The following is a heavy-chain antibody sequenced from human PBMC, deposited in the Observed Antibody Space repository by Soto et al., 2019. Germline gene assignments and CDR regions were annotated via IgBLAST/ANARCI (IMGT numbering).Heavy chain of an antibody. CDR3: VHRAGIDGNWNGGYFDY. J-gene: IGHJ4*02. D-gene: IGHD1-1*01. CDR2: IYWDDDK. V-gene: IGHV2-5*02. CDR1: GFSLSARPVA. Sequence: QITLRESGPTRVKPTQTLTLTCTFSGFSLSARPVAVGWIRQPPGKALERLALIYWDDDKRYSPSLMSRRTITKDTSKNQVVLTMTNMDPLDTAIYYCVHRAGIDGNWNGGYFDYWGQGALVTVSS.